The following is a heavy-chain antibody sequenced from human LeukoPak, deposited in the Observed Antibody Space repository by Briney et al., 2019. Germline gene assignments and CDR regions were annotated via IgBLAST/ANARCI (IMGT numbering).Heavy chain of an antibody. CDR1: GFTFSDYY. V-gene: IGHV3-11*04. D-gene: IGHD6-13*01. CDR3: ARFQPVIAAAGPGAFDI. Sequence: GGSLRLSCAASGFTFSDYYMSWIRQAPGKGLEWVSYISSSGSTIYYADSVKGRFTISRDNAKNSLYLQMNSLRAEDTAVYYCARFQPVIAAAGPGAFDIWGQGTMVTVSS. CDR2: ISSSGSTI. J-gene: IGHJ3*02.